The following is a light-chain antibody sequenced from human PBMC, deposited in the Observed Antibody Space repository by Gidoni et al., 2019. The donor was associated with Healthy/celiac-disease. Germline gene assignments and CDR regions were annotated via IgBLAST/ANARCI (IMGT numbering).Light chain of an antibody. CDR2: DAS. CDR1: QSVSSY. V-gene: IGKV3-11*01. J-gene: IGKJ3*01. CDR3: QQRSNWPPT. Sequence: ELVLTQSPATLSLSPGERATLSCRASQSVSSYLAWYQQKPGQAPRLLIYDASNRATGIPARFSGSVSGTDFTLTISSLEPEDFAVYYCQQRSNWPPTFXPXTKVDIK.